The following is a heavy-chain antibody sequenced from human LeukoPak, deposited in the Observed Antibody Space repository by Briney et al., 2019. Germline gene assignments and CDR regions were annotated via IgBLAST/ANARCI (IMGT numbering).Heavy chain of an antibody. CDR2: ISGSGANT. D-gene: IGHD6-13*01. V-gene: IGHV3-23*01. Sequence: GGSLRLSCAVSGFTFSSYAMSWVRQAPGKGLEWVSGISGSGANTYYADSVKGRFTISRDNSKNTLYLQMNSLRVEDTAVYYCAKTRHSSSWYVPPDYWGQGTLVTVSS. J-gene: IGHJ4*02. CDR1: GFTFSSYA. CDR3: AKTRHSSSWYVPPDY.